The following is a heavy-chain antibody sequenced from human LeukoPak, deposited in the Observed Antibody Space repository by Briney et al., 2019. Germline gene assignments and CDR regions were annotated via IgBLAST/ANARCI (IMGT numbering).Heavy chain of an antibody. CDR2: ISSSSSYI. V-gene: IGHV3-21*01. J-gene: IGHJ4*02. D-gene: IGHD4-17*01. CDR1: GFTLSNYS. Sequence: GGSLRLSCAASGFTLSNYSMNWVRQAPGKGLEWVAFISSSSSYIFYADSLKGRFTISRDNAKNSLYLQMNSLRADDTAVYYCARDLAYGDDGLWGQGTPVTVSS. CDR3: ARDLAYGDDGL.